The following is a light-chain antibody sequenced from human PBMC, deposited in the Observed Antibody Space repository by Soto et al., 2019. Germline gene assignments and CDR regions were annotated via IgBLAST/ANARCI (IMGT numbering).Light chain of an antibody. CDR1: QSISSW. Sequence: DIQMTQSPSTLSASVGDRVTITCRASQSISSWLAWYQQKPGKAPKLLIYDASSLESGVPSRFSGSGSGTEFTLTISSLQPEDFATYYCQQSYSTVYTFGQGTKLEIK. CDR2: DAS. J-gene: IGKJ2*01. V-gene: IGKV1-5*01. CDR3: QQSYSTVYT.